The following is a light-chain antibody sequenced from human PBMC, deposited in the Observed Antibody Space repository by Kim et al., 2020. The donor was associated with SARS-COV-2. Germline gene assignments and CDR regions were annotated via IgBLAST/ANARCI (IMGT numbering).Light chain of an antibody. V-gene: IGKV3-11*01. CDR1: QSVNNY. Sequence: LSLSPGERSTLSCRASQSVNNYLAWYQQKPGQAPRLLIYEVSTKATGIPDRFSGSGSGTDFTLPISSLEPEDFAVYYCQQRTNWPTFGQGTKLEI. J-gene: IGKJ2*01. CDR2: EVS. CDR3: QQRTNWPT.